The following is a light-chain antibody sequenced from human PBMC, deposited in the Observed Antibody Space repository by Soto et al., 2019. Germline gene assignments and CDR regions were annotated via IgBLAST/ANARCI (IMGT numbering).Light chain of an antibody. Sequence: SYELTQPLSVSVALGQKARSTCGGNNIGSKNVHWYQQKPGQAPVLVIYRDSNRPSGIPERFSGSNSGNTATLTISRAQAGDEADYYCQVWDSSTVVFGGGTKLTVL. V-gene: IGLV3-9*01. CDR3: QVWDSSTVV. J-gene: IGLJ2*01. CDR2: RDS. CDR1: NIGSKN.